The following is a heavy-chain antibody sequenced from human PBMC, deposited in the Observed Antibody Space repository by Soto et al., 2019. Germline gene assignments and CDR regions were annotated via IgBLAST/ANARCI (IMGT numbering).Heavy chain of an antibody. D-gene: IGHD5-18*01. CDR2: MNPNSGNT. V-gene: IGHV1-8*01. Sequence: ASVKVSCKASGYTFTSYDINWVRQATGHGLEWMGWMNPNSGNTGYAQKFQGRVTMTRNTSISTAYMELSSLRSEDTAVYYCARGRGYSYGYQTFDYWGQGTLVTVSS. CDR3: ARGRGYSYGYQTFDY. J-gene: IGHJ4*02. CDR1: GYTFTSYD.